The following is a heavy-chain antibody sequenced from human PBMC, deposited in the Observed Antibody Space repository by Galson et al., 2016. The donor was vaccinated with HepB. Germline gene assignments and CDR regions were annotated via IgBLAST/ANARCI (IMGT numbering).Heavy chain of an antibody. Sequence: PALVKPTQTLTLTCTFSGFSLHTSGMCVNWVRQPPGKALEWLALIDWNDEKHYSTSLKTRLTVSKDTSKNQVVLRMTNMDPVDTATYYCARVREQVVYPYYYFGMDVWGQGTTVAVSS. CDR2: IDWNDEK. CDR1: GFSLHTSGMC. CDR3: ARVREQVVYPYYYFGMDV. V-gene: IGHV2-70*19. D-gene: IGHD6-6*01. J-gene: IGHJ6*02.